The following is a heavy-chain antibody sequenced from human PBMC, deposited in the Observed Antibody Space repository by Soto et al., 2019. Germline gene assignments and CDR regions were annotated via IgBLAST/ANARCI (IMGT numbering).Heavy chain of an antibody. Sequence: ASVKVSCKASGYTFTSHYMHWVRQAPGQGLEWMGIINPSGGSTSYAQKFQGRVTMTRDTSTSTVYMELSSLRSEDTAVYYCARVADYDILTGTPGGTDAWGQGTTVTVSS. V-gene: IGHV1-46*01. CDR3: ARVADYDILTGTPGGTDA. CDR2: INPSGGST. J-gene: IGHJ6*02. CDR1: GYTFTSHY. D-gene: IGHD3-9*01.